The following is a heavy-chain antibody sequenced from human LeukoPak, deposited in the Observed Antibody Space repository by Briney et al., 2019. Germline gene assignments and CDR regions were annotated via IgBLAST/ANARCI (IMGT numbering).Heavy chain of an antibody. V-gene: IGHV4-34*01. CDR3: TCGGGYTPAARRNNWFDP. Sequence: PSETLSLTCAVYGGSFSGYYWSWIRQPPGKGLEWIGEINHSGSTNYNPSLKSRVTISVDTSKNQFSLKLSSVTAADTAVYYCTCGGGYTPAARRNNWFDPWGQGTLVTVPS. CDR2: INHSGST. D-gene: IGHD2-21*01. CDR1: GGSFSGYY. J-gene: IGHJ5*02.